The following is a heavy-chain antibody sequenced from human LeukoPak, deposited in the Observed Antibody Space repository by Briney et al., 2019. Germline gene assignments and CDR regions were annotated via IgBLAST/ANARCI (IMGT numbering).Heavy chain of an antibody. V-gene: IGHV4-39*06. Sequence: PSETLSFTCTVSSGTISSSTYYWGWIRQPPRKGLEWIGAIYYSGTTYFNPSLKSRVTISVDTSKTQITLRLSSVTAADTAVYYCARITDRTIFGEIMHGFDIWGQGTPVTVSS. CDR1: SGTISSSTYY. CDR2: IYYSGTT. D-gene: IGHD3-3*01. J-gene: IGHJ3*02. CDR3: ARITDRTIFGEIMHGFDI.